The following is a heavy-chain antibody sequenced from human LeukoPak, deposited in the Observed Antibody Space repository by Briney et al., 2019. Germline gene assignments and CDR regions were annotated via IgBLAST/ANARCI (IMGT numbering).Heavy chain of an antibody. J-gene: IGHJ4*02. CDR1: GFTFSSYA. CDR3: AKGQLSSTSCPIDY. CDR2: ISGSGGST. V-gene: IGHV3-23*01. D-gene: IGHD2-2*01. Sequence: GGPLRLSCAASGFTFSSYAMSWARQAPGKGLEWVSPISGSGGSTYYADSVKGRFTISRDNSKNTLYLQMNSLRAEDTAVYYCAKGQLSSTSCPIDYWGQGTLVTVSS.